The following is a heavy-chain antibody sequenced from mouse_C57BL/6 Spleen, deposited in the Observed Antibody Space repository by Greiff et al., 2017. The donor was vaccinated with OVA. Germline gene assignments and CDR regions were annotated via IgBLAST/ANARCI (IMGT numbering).Heavy chain of an antibody. D-gene: IGHD1-1*01. J-gene: IGHJ1*03. CDR1: GYSFTDYN. CDR3: ARSPTVVAHWYFDV. CDR2: INPNYGTT. V-gene: IGHV1-39*01. Sequence: EVQGVESGPELVKPGASVKISCKASGYSFTDYNMNWVKQSNGKSLEWIGVINPNYGTTSYNQKFKGKATLTVDHSSSTAYMQLNSLTSEDSAVYYCARSPTVVAHWYFDVWGTGTTVTVSS.